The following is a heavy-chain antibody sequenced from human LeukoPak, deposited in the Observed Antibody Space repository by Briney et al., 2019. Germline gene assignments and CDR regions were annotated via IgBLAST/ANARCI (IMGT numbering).Heavy chain of an antibody. V-gene: IGHV1-46*01. CDR1: GYTFTSYY. J-gene: IGHJ3*02. Sequence: ASVKVSCKASGYTFTSYYMHWVRQPPGQGLEWMGIINPSGGSTSYAQKFQGRVTVTTDTSTTTAYMELRSLRSDDTAIYHCARDKDYIFDIWGQGTLVTVSS. CDR2: INPSGGST. CDR3: ARDKDYIFDI. D-gene: IGHD4/OR15-4a*01.